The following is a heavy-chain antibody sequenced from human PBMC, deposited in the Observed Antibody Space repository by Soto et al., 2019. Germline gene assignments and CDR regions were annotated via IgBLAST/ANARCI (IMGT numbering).Heavy chain of an antibody. V-gene: IGHV4-30-4*01. J-gene: IGHJ4*02. CDR3: ASDYYDSSSYYFGLDY. D-gene: IGHD3-22*01. CDR2: ISYSGST. Sequence: PSETLSLTCTVSGGSISSGNYYWSWIRQPPGKGLEWIGFISYSGSTYYNASLKSRVTISLDTSKNQFSLKLSSVTAADTAVYYCASDYYDSSSYYFGLDYWGQGTLVTVSS. CDR1: GGSISSGNYY.